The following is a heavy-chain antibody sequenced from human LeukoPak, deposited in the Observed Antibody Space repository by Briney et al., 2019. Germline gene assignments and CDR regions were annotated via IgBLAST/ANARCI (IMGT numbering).Heavy chain of an antibody. D-gene: IGHD2-2*01. CDR1: GGSISSGSYY. J-gene: IGHJ3*02. CDR3: ARMVVPAAIAFDI. Sequence: SETLSLTCTVSGGSISSGSYYWSWIWQPAGKGLEWIGRIYTSGSTNYNPSLKSRVTISVDTSKNQFSLKLSSVTAADTAVYYCARMVVPAAIAFDIWGQGTMVTVSS. V-gene: IGHV4-61*02. CDR2: IYTSGST.